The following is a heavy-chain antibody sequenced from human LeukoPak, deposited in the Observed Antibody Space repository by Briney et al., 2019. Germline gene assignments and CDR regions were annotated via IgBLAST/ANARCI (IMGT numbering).Heavy chain of an antibody. J-gene: IGHJ4*02. D-gene: IGHD1-14*01. CDR3: VKDYTWEPAPSRFNY. V-gene: IGHV3-23*01. CDR2: IGGSGTAT. Sequence: GGSLRLSCAASGFASGFTFINYAMSWVRQAPGSGLEWVSGIGGSGTATYYADSVKGRFTISRDNSKNMVYLQMNRLRAEDTAIYYCVKDYTWEPAPSRFNYWAQGTLVTVSA. CDR1: GFTFINYA.